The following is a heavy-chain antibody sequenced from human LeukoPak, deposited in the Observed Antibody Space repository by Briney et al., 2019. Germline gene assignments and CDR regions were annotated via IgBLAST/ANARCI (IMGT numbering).Heavy chain of an antibody. V-gene: IGHV4-59*08. D-gene: IGHD1-14*01. CDR1: GGSISSYY. CDR3: ARHGTISSESYFDY. Sequence: SETLSLTCTVSGGSISSYYWSWIWQPPGKGLEWIGYVYYSGSTNHNPSLKSRVTISADTSKNQFSLKLSSVTAADTAVYYCARHGTISSESYFDYWGQGALVTVSS. CDR2: VYYSGST. J-gene: IGHJ4*02.